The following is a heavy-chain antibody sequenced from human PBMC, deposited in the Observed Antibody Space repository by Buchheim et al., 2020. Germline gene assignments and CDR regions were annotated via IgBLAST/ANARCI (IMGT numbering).Heavy chain of an antibody. D-gene: IGHD2-2*01. J-gene: IGHJ6*02. CDR3: ARTNIVVVPAASYYGMDV. Sequence: QLQLQESGSGLVKPSQTLSLTCAVSGGSISSGGYSWSWIRQPPGKGLEWIGYIYHSGSTYYNPSLKSRVIISVDRSKNQFSLKLSSVTAADTAVYYCARTNIVVVPAASYYGMDVWGQGTT. V-gene: IGHV4-30-2*01. CDR1: GGSISSGGYS. CDR2: IYHSGST.